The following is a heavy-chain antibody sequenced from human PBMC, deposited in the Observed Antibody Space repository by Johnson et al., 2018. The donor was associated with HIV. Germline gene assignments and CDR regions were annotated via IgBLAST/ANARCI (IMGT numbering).Heavy chain of an antibody. J-gene: IGHJ3*02. D-gene: IGHD5-18*01. CDR2: IRNDGSDK. V-gene: IGHV3-30*02. CDR3: LRCVGVYGYDECDAFDI. Sequence: QMQLVESGGGVVQPGGSLRLSCAASGFTFSSFGMNWVRQAPDKGLEWVAFIRNDGSDKYYADSVKGRFTISRDNAKKSLYLQMNSLRAEDTALYYCLRCVGVYGYDECDAFDIWGQGTMVTISS. CDR1: GFTFSSFG.